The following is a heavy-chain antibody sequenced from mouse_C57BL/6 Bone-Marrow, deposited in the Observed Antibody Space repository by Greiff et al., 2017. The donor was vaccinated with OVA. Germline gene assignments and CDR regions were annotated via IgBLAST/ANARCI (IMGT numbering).Heavy chain of an antibody. CDR3: DRNPLYYYGSSYAMDY. Sequence: VQLQQSGPVLVQPSQSLSITCTVSGFSLTSYGVHWVRQSPGKGLEWLGVIWSGGSTDYNAAFISRLSLSKANSKSQVFFKMNSLQADDTAIYYCDRNPLYYYGSSYAMDYWGQGTSVTVSS. D-gene: IGHD1-1*01. CDR2: IWSGGST. V-gene: IGHV2-2*01. J-gene: IGHJ4*01. CDR1: GFSLTSYG.